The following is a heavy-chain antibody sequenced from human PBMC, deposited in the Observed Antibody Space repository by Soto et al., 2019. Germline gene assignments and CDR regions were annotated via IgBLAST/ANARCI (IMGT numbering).Heavy chain of an antibody. CDR2: INPNGGAT. J-gene: IGHJ6*03. Sequence: VQLAQSGAEVKKPGASVKVSCKTSGDSFNDYYIHWVRQAPGQGLEWMGWINPNGGATKYAQKFQGRVTVTRDTSIRTVYMELSSLRSADTAVYYCARESGGATATLDYYYFYMDVWGKGTTGTVS. CDR1: GDSFNDYY. D-gene: IGHD5-12*01. V-gene: IGHV1-2*02. CDR3: ARESGGATATLDYYYFYMDV.